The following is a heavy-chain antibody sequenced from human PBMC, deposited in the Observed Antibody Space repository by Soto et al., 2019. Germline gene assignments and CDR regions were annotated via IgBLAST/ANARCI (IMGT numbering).Heavy chain of an antibody. CDR2: INPTSGGT. Sequence: QVQLVQSGAEVKKPGASVKVSCKTSGYTFAAYYIHWRRQAPGQGLEWMGWINPTSGGTVYAQNFQDRVTMTRDTSISTAYMELRRLNSDDTAVDYCARDPDYGDYWGYFFDSWGQGTPVTVSS. J-gene: IGHJ4*02. CDR3: ARDPDYGDYWGYFFDS. CDR1: GYTFAAYY. D-gene: IGHD4-17*01. V-gene: IGHV1-2*02.